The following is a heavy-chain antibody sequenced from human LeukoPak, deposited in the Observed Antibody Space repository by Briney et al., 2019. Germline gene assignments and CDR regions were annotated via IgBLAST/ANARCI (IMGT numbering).Heavy chain of an antibody. J-gene: IGHJ6*03. CDR3: ARHTRGFGYYYYMDV. D-gene: IGHD2-2*02. CDR2: INHSGST. V-gene: IGHV4-34*01. CDR1: GGSFSGYY. Sequence: SETLSLTCAVYGGSFSGYYWSWIRQPPGKGLEWIGEINHSGSTNYNPSLKSRVTISVDTSKNQFSLKLSSVTAADTAVYYCARHTRGFGYYYYMDVWGKGTTVTVSS.